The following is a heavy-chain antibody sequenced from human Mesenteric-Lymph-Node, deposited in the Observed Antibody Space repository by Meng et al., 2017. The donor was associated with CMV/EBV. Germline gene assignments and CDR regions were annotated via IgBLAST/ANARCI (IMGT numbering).Heavy chain of an antibody. CDR3: ARDRDSSGYPFDY. Sequence: VSVSSNSAAWNWIRQSPSRGLEWLGRTYYRSKWYNDYAVSVKSRITINVDTSKNQLSLQLNSVTPEDTAVYFCARDRDSSGYPFDYWGQGTLVTVSS. CDR2: TYYRSKWYN. J-gene: IGHJ4*02. V-gene: IGHV6-1*01. D-gene: IGHD3-22*01. CDR1: VSVSSNSAA.